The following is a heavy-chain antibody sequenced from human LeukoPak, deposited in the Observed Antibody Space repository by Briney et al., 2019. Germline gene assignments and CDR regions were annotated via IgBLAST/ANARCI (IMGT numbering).Heavy chain of an antibody. CDR2: IKRDGST. Sequence: GGSLRLSCAASGFTFSSYWMPWVRQAPGKGLVWVSRIKRDGSTNYADSVKGRFTTSRDNAKNTLSLQMNSLRAEDTGVYYCARAPSEIGGYYPEYFRHWGQGTLVTVSS. D-gene: IGHD3-22*01. CDR1: GFTFSSYW. J-gene: IGHJ1*01. V-gene: IGHV3-74*01. CDR3: ARAPSEIGGYYPEYFRH.